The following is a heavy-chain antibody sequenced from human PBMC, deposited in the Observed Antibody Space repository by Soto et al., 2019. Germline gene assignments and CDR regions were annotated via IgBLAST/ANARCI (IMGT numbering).Heavy chain of an antibody. CDR2: IYHSGST. CDR1: GGSISSGGYS. J-gene: IGHJ6*02. Sequence: SETLSLTCAVFGGSISSGGYSWSWIRQPPGKGLEWIGYIYHSGSTYYNPSLKSRVTISVDRSKNQFSLKLSSVTAADTAVYYCARVPDVWGQGTTVTVSS. CDR3: ARVPDV. V-gene: IGHV4-30-2*01.